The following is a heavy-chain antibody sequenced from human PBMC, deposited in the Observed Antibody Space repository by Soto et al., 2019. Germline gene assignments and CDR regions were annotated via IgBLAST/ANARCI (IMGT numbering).Heavy chain of an antibody. CDR1: GFTFSSYW. CDR2: IKEDGSEK. V-gene: IGHV3-7*01. CDR3: VRDGRWLHPFFYN. D-gene: IGHD5-18*01. Sequence: EVQLVESGGGLVQRGGSLRLACAASGFTFSSYWMTWVRQAPGRGLEFVANIKEDGSEKNYADSVKGRFAISRDNVKNSWPLQMNSLSAEDTAVYYCVRDGRWLHPFFYNWCQGTLVTVSS. J-gene: IGHJ4*02.